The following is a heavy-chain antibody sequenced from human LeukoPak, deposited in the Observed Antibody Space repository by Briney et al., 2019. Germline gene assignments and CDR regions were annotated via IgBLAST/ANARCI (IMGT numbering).Heavy chain of an antibody. V-gene: IGHV4-39*01. CDR3: ATPFTMVRGVPFDY. CDR1: GASITTDSYY. J-gene: IGHJ4*02. CDR2: IYYSGST. D-gene: IGHD3-10*01. Sequence: TSETLSLTCTFSGASITTDSYYWGWIRQPPGKGLEWIGSIYYSGSTYYNPSLKSRVTISVDTSKNQFSLKLSSVTAADTAVYYCATPFTMVRGVPFDYWGQGTLVTVSS.